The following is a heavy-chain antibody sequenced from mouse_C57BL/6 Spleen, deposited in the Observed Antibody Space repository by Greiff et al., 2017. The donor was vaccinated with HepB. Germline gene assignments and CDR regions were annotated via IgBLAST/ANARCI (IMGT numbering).Heavy chain of an antibody. D-gene: IGHD3-3*01. CDR3: AREGTRSVDY. Sequence: VQLPQSGPALVKLGASVKISCRASGYSFIDYNLKWVKQSNGKSLGWIGVINPNYGTTSYNQKFKGKVTLTVDQSSSAACMQINSLTSEDSEVYYEAREGTRSVDYWGQGTTRTVSS. V-gene: IGHV1-39*01. CDR2: INPNYGTT. CDR1: GYSFIDYN. J-gene: IGHJ2*01.